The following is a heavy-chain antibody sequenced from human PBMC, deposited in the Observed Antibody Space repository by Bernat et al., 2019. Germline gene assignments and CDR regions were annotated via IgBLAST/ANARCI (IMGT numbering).Heavy chain of an antibody. V-gene: IGHV3-23*01. Sequence: EVQLLESGGGLVQPGGSLRLSCAASGFTFSSYAMSWVRQAPGKGLGWVSAISGSGGSTYYADSVKGRFTSSRDNSKNTLYLQMNSLRAEDTAVYYCASPLYYYDSSGYYLDYWGQGTLVTVSS. J-gene: IGHJ4*02. CDR2: ISGSGGST. CDR3: ASPLYYYDSSGYYLDY. D-gene: IGHD3-22*01. CDR1: GFTFSSYA.